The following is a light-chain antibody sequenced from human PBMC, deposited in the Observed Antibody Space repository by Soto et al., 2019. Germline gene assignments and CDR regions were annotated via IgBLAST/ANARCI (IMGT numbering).Light chain of an antibody. V-gene: IGKV3-20*01. CDR2: GAS. J-gene: IGKJ3*01. Sequence: EIVLTQSPGTLSVSPGERVTLSCRASQSVNSNYLAWYQQRPGLAPRLLIFGASYRATGIPDRFSGSGSGTDFTLTISRLEPEDFAVYYCQQYSSSPPEFTFGPGTKVDSK. CDR1: QSVNSNY. CDR3: QQYSSSPPEFT.